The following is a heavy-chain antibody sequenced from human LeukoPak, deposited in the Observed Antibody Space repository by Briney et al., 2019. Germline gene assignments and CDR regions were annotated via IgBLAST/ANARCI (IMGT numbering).Heavy chain of an antibody. CDR2: IIPIFGTA. J-gene: IGHJ4*02. D-gene: IGHD2-15*01. V-gene: IGHV1-69*01. Sequence: SVKVSCKASGGTSSSYAISWVRQAPGQGLEWMGGIIPIFGTANYAQKFQGRVTITADESTSTAYMELSSLRSEDTAVYYCARGGVVAASPYYFDYWGQGTLVTVSS. CDR1: GGTSSSYA. CDR3: ARGGVVAASPYYFDY.